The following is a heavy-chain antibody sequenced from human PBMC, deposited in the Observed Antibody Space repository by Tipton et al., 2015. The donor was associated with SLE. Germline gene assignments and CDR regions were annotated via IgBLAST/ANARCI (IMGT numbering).Heavy chain of an antibody. CDR3: ARVGRGKRNYGLDV. CDR1: GGSISSYY. CDR2: IYYSGST. J-gene: IGHJ6*02. V-gene: IGHV4-39*02. D-gene: IGHD1-26*01. Sequence: TLSLTCTVSGGSISSYYWGWIRQPPGKGLEWIGSIYYSGSTYYNPSLKSRVAISLDTSKNHFSLKLSSVTAADTAVYYCARVGRGKRNYGLDVWGQGTTVTVSS.